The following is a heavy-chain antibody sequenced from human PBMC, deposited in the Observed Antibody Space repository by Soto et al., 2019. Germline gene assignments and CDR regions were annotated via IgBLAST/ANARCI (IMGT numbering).Heavy chain of an antibody. CDR1: GGSFSGYY. Sequence: SETLSLTCAVYGGSFSGYYWSWIRQPQGKGLEWIGEINHSGSTNYNPSLKSRVTISVDTSKNQFSLKLSSVTAADTAVYYCARYLRTTVTSPGYYYYYMDVWGKGTTVTVSS. CDR3: ARYLRTTVTSPGYYYYYMDV. V-gene: IGHV4-34*01. J-gene: IGHJ6*03. CDR2: INHSGST. D-gene: IGHD4-4*01.